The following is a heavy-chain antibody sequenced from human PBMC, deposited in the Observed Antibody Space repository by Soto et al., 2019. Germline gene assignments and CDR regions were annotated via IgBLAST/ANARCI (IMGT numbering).Heavy chain of an antibody. D-gene: IGHD2-15*01. Sequence: ASVTVSCKASGYTFTGYYIHWVRLAPGQGLGRMGWINPNSGGTNYAQKFQGWVTMTRDTSISTAYMELSRLRSDDTAVYYCARTLAAHDAFDIWGQGTMVTVSS. CDR2: INPNSGGT. J-gene: IGHJ3*02. CDR3: ARTLAAHDAFDI. V-gene: IGHV1-2*04. CDR1: GYTFTGYY.